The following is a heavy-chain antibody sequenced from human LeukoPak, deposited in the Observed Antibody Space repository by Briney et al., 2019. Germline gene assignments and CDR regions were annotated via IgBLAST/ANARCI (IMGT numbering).Heavy chain of an antibody. Sequence: GGSLRLSCAASGFTFSSYAMHWVRQAPGKGLEWVAVISYDGSNKYYADSVKGRFTISRDNSKNTLYLQMNSLRAEDTAVCYCARDGDWGQGTLVTVSS. V-gene: IGHV3-30-3*01. D-gene: IGHD3-16*01. CDR2: ISYDGSNK. CDR1: GFTFSSYA. CDR3: ARDGD. J-gene: IGHJ4*02.